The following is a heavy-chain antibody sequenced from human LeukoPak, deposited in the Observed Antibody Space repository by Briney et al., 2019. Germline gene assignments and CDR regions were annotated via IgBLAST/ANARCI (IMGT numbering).Heavy chain of an antibody. Sequence: ASVKVSCKASGYTFTNYDINWVRQATGQGLEWMGWMNPNSGNKWYVQKFQGRVTMTSDTSISTASMELSSLRSEDTAVYYCARGPFVGETMSVYYFDYWGQGSLVTVSS. D-gene: IGHD1-26*01. CDR3: ARGPFVGETMSVYYFDY. CDR1: GYTFTNYD. V-gene: IGHV1-8*01. J-gene: IGHJ4*02. CDR2: MNPNSGNK.